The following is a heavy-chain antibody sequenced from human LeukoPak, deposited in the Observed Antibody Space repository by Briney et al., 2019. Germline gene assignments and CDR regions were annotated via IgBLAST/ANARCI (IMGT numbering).Heavy chain of an antibody. J-gene: IGHJ4*02. CDR2: INTDGSTT. V-gene: IGHV3-74*01. D-gene: IGHD6-13*01. CDR1: GFTFSSHW. Sequence: GGSLRLSCAASGFTFSSHWMHWVRQAPGKGLVWVSRINTDGSTTSYADSVKGRFTISRDNARNTVYLQMNSLRADDTAVYYCARVLIAATGGDYWGQGTLVTVFS. CDR3: ARVLIAATGGDY.